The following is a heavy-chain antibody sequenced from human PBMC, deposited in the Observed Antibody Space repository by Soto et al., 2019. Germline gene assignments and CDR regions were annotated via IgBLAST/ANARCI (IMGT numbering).Heavy chain of an antibody. D-gene: IGHD3-16*01. J-gene: IGHJ4*02. Sequence: GGSLRLSCAASGFAFDNYPMNWVRQAPGKGLEWVSAISGSGGSTYYADSVKGRFTISRDNSKNTLYLQMNSLRAEDTAVYYCAKTYDYVWGSSHFDYWGQGTLVTVS. V-gene: IGHV3-23*01. CDR2: ISGSGGST. CDR1: GFAFDNYP. CDR3: AKTYDYVWGSSHFDY.